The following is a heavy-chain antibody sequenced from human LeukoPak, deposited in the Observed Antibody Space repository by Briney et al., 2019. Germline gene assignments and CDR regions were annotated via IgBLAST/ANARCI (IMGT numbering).Heavy chain of an antibody. CDR1: GYTFTGYY. V-gene: IGHV1-2*06. CDR3: ARVLSVTFGGGHWFDP. Sequence: ASVKVSCKASGYTFTGYYMHWVRQAPGQGLEWMGRINPNSGGTNYAQKFQGRVTMTRHTSISTAYMELSSLRSDDTAVYYCARVLSVTFGGGHWFDPWGQGTLVTVSS. D-gene: IGHD3-16*01. CDR2: INPNSGGT. J-gene: IGHJ5*02.